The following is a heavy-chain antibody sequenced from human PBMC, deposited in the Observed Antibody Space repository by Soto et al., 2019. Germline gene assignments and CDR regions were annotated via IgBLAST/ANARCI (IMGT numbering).Heavy chain of an antibody. CDR1: GFTFSSYA. J-gene: IGHJ4*02. CDR3: AKENGYSSSWFEFVY. V-gene: IGHV3-23*01. D-gene: IGHD6-13*01. CDR2: ISGSGGST. Sequence: GGSLRLSCAASGFTFSSYAMSWVRQAPGKGLEWVSAISGSGGSTYYADSVKGRFTISRDNSKNTLYLQMNSLRAEDTAVYYCAKENGYSSSWFEFVYWGQGTLVTVPQ.